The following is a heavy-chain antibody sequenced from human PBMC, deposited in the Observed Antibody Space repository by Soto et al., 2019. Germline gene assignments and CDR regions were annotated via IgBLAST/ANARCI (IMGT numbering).Heavy chain of an antibody. CDR3: ARRVVPAAIDY. CDR2: ISSSSSDV. D-gene: IGHD2-2*01. CDR1: GFTLGTYV. V-gene: IGHV3-21*01. Sequence: GGSLRLSCAASGFTLGTYVMHWVRQAPGKGLEWVSLISSSSSDVYYADSVKGRFTISRDNAKNSLYLQMNSLRAEDTAVYYCARRVVPAAIDYWGQGTLVTVSS. J-gene: IGHJ4*02.